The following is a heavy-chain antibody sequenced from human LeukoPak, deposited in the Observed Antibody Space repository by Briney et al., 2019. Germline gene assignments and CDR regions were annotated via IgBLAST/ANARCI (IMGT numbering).Heavy chain of an antibody. Sequence: SETLSLTCTVSGGSVSSGGYYWSWIRQPPGKGLEWFGYIYYSGSTNYNPSLKSRVTISLDTSRNQFSLKLSSVTAADTAVYYCARGTPPRYYDFWSGYLEGKYYFDYWGQGTLVTVSS. CDR2: IYYSGST. J-gene: IGHJ4*02. CDR3: ARGTPPRYYDFWSGYLEGKYYFDY. V-gene: IGHV4-61*08. CDR1: GGSVSSGGYY. D-gene: IGHD3-3*01.